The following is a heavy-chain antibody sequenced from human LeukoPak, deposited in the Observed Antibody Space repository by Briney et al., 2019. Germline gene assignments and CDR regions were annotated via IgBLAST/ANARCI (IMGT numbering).Heavy chain of an antibody. CDR3: ARDGILWWD. J-gene: IGHJ4*02. CDR2: ISYDGSNK. Sequence: GSLRLSCAASGFTFSSYAMHWVRQAPGKGLEWVAVISYDGSNKYYADSVKGRFTISRDNSKNTLYLQMNSLRAEDTAVYYCARDGILWWDWGQGTLVTVSS. V-gene: IGHV3-30*01. CDR1: GFTFSSYA. D-gene: IGHD2-21*01.